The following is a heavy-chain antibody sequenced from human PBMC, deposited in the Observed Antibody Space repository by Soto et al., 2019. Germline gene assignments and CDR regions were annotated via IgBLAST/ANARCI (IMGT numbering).Heavy chain of an antibody. CDR3: ARDGGCSGYDC. V-gene: IGHV3-21*01. Sequence: EVQLVESGGGLVKPGGSLRLSCAASGFTFSSYSMNWVRQAPGKGLEWVSSISTSSNYIYYADSVKGRFTISRDNAKNSLYLQMNSLRAEDTAVYYCARDGGCSGYDCLGQGTLVTVSS. J-gene: IGHJ4*02. CDR2: ISTSSNYI. D-gene: IGHD5-12*01. CDR1: GFTFSSYS.